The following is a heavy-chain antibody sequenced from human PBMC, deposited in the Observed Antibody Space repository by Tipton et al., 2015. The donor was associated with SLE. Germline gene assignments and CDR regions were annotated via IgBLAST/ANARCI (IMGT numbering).Heavy chain of an antibody. V-gene: IGHV3-49*04. J-gene: IGHJ6*02. Sequence: SLRLSCKGSGFIFGDYAMSWVRQAPGKGLDWVGFIRGKVYGATTEYAASVRDRFTISRDDSASIAYLQMNSLKSEDTAVYYCTPTAAGPFFDYYSGMDVWGQGTTVDVSS. CDR1: GFIFGDYA. CDR3: TPTAAGPFFDYYSGMDV. D-gene: IGHD6-13*01. CDR2: IRGKVYGATT.